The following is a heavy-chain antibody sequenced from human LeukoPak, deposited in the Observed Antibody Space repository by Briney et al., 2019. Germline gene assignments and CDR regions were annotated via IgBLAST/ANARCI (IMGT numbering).Heavy chain of an antibody. D-gene: IGHD6-13*01. CDR2: IYYSGST. V-gene: IGHV4-59*08. J-gene: IGHJ1*01. CDR3: ARHGGYSSPYLH. Sequence: SETLSLTCTVSGGSISNYYWSLIRQPPGNGLQFIGYIYYSGSTNYNPSLKSRVTISVDTSKNQFSLKLSSVTATDTAVYYCARHGGYSSPYLHWGQGTLVTVSS. CDR1: GGSISNYY.